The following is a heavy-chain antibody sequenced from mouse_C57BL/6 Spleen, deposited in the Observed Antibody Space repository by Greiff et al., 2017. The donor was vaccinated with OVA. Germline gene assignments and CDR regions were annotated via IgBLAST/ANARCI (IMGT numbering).Heavy chain of an antibody. CDR3: TRSDSPFDY. CDR1: GYTFTDYE. J-gene: IGHJ2*01. Sequence: QVQLQQSGAELVRPGASVTLSCKASGYTFTDYEMHWVKQTPVHGLEWIGAIDPETGGTAYNQKFKGKAILTADKSSSTAYMELRSLTSEDSAVYYCTRSDSPFDYWGQGTTLTVAS. V-gene: IGHV1-15*01. D-gene: IGHD6-1*01. CDR2: IDPETGGT.